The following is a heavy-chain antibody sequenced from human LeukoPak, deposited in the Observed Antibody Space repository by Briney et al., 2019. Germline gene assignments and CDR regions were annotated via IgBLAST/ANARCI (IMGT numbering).Heavy chain of an antibody. CDR3: ARPKYCTNGVCFNYFDY. CDR1: GGSFSGYY. J-gene: IGHJ4*02. CDR2: INHSGST. V-gene: IGHV4-34*01. D-gene: IGHD2-8*01. Sequence: SETLSLTCAVYGGSFSGYYWSWIRQPPGKGLEWIGEINHSGSTNYNPSLKSRVTISVDTSKNQFSLKLSSVTAADTAVYYCARPKYCTNGVCFNYFDYWGQGTLVTVSS.